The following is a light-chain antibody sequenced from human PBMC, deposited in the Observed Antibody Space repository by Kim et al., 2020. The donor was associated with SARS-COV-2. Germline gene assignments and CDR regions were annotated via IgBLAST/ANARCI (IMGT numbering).Light chain of an antibody. CDR2: DVS. V-gene: IGLV2-14*03. CDR3: SSYTSSSTLYV. Sequence: LTQPASVSGSPGQSITISCTGTSSDLGGYSYVSWYQQHPGKAPKLMIYDVSNRPSGVSNRFSGSKSGNTASLTISGLQAEDEADYYCSSYTSSSTLYVFGTGTKVTVL. CDR1: SSDLGGYSY. J-gene: IGLJ1*01.